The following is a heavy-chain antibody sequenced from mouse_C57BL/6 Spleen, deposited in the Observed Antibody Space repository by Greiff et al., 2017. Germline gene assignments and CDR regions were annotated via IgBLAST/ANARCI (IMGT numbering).Heavy chain of an antibody. D-gene: IGHD2-4*01. J-gene: IGHJ3*01. V-gene: IGHV1-54*01. CDR3: ARRGDYDVFAY. Sequence: VMLVESGAELVRPGTSVKVSCKASGYAFTNYLIEWVKQRPGQGLEWIGVINPGSGGTNYNEKFKGKATLTADKSSSTAYMQLSSLTSEDSAVYFCARRGDYDVFAYWGQGTLVTVSA. CDR1: GYAFTNYL. CDR2: INPGSGGT.